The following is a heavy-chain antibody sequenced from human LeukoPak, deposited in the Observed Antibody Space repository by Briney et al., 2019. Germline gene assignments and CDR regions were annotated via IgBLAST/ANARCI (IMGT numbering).Heavy chain of an antibody. J-gene: IGHJ5*02. V-gene: IGHV4-34*12. CDR3: ARGPAADHP. D-gene: IGHD6-13*01. CDR1: GYSLTNHY. CDR2: ILHTGST. Sequence: PSETLSLTCAVYGYSLTNHYWIWIRQPPGKGLEWIGEILHTGSTNYNPSFKSRVTISVDTSKNQFFLNLTSVTAADTAVYYCARGPAADHPWGQGTLVTVSS.